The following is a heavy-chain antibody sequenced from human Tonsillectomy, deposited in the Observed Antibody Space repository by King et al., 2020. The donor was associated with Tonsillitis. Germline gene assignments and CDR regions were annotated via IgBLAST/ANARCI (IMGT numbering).Heavy chain of an antibody. V-gene: IGHV3-23*04. Sequence: VQLVESGGGLVQPGGSLRLSCAASGFTFSIYAMSWVRQAPGKGLEWVSAISGSGGVTYYADSVKGRLTISRDNSKNTLYLQMNSLRAEDTAVYYCAKAGDYYGSGSDDAFDIWSQGTMVTVSS. CDR3: AKAGDYYGSGSDDAFDI. CDR2: ISGSGGVT. J-gene: IGHJ3*02. CDR1: GFTFSIYA. D-gene: IGHD3-10*01.